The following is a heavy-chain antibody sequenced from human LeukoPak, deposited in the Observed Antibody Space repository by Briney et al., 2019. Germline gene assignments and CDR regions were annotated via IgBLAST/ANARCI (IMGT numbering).Heavy chain of an antibody. D-gene: IGHD3-16*01. V-gene: IGHV4-59*01. Sequence: SETLSLTCAVYGGSFSGYYWSWIRQPPGKGLEWIGYIYYSGNTNYNPSLKSRVTISVDTSKNQFSLKLTSVTAADTAVYYCASQFGWGQGTLVTVSS. CDR2: IYYSGNT. J-gene: IGHJ4*02. CDR3: ASQFG. CDR1: GGSFSGYY.